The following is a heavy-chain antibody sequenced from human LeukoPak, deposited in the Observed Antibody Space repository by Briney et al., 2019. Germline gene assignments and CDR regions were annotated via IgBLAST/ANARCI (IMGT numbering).Heavy chain of an antibody. J-gene: IGHJ5*02. V-gene: IGHV4-39*01. CDR1: GGSIRSTSYY. D-gene: IGHD6-19*01. CDR2: VHYSGST. CDR3: ARRSTVAGRGRFDP. Sequence: PSETLSLTCTVSGGSIRSTSYYWGWTRQPPGKGLEWLGSVHYSGSTYDNPSLKSRVTISVDTSKNQFSLNLISVTAADTAVYYCARRSTVAGRGRFDPWGQGTLVTVSS.